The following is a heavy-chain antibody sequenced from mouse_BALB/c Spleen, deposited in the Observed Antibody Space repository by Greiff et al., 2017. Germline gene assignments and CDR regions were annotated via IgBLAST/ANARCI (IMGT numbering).Heavy chain of an antibody. CDR3: ARRGITTATRAMDY. Sequence: VQLKESGAELVRPGALVKLSCKASGFNIKDYYMHWVKQRPEQGLEWIGWIDPENGNTIYDPKFQGKASITADTSSNTAYLQLSSLTSEDTAVYYCARRGITTATRAMDYWGQGTSVTVSS. CDR2: IDPENGNT. CDR1: GFNIKDYY. D-gene: IGHD1-2*01. V-gene: IGHV14-1*02. J-gene: IGHJ4*01.